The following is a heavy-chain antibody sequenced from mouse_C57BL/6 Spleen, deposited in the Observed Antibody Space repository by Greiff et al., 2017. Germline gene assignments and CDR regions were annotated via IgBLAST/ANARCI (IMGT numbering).Heavy chain of an antibody. CDR3: ARAKYSNDGGVAY. V-gene: IGHV1-7*01. D-gene: IGHD2-12*01. Sequence: QVQLQQSGAELAKPGASVKLSCKASGYTFTSYWMHWVNQRPGQGLEWIGYINPSSGYTNYTQKVKDKATLTEDKSSSTAYMQMSSLTDEDAAVYYCARAKYSNDGGVAYWGQGTLVTVAA. CDR2: INPSSGYT. CDR1: GYTFTSYW. J-gene: IGHJ3*01.